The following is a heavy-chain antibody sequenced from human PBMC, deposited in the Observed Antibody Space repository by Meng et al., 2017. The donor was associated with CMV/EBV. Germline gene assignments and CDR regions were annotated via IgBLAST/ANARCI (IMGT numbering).Heavy chain of an antibody. CDR1: GFSLSTSGVG. Sequence: ITLKASGPSLLKPTQTLTLTCTFSGFSLSTSGVGVGWIRQPPGKALEWLALIYWDDDKRYSPSLKSRLTITKDTSKNQVVLTMTNMDPVDTATYYCAHRGRIAAAGTDWFDPWGQGTLVTVSS. CDR3: AHRGRIAAAGTDWFDP. J-gene: IGHJ5*02. D-gene: IGHD6-13*01. V-gene: IGHV2-5*02. CDR2: IYWDDDK.